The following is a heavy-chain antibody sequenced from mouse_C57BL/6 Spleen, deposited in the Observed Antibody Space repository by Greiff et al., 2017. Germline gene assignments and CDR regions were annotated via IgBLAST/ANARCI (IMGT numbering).Heavy chain of an antibody. J-gene: IGHJ4*01. V-gene: IGHV1-59*01. Sequence: QVQLQQPGAELVRPGTSVKLSCKASGYTFTSYWMHWVKQRPGQGLEWIGVIDPSDSYTNYNQKFKGKATLTVDTSSSTAYMQLSSLTSEDSAVYSCARPVYDGFYALDDWGQGTSVTVSS. CDR2: IDPSDSYT. CDR3: ARPVYDGFYALDD. D-gene: IGHD2-3*01. CDR1: GYTFTSYW.